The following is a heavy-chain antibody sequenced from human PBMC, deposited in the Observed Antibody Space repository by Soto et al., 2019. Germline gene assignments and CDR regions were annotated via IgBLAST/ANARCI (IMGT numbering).Heavy chain of an antibody. Sequence: PGESRKISCKGSGYSFTSYWIGWVRQMPGKGLEWMGIIYPGDSDTRYSPSFQGQVTISADKSISTAYLQWSSLKASDTTMYYCARSVVVPAAMAHFYYYYGMDVWGQGTTVTVSS. CDR3: ARSVVVPAAMAHFYYYYGMDV. CDR2: IYPGDSDT. V-gene: IGHV5-51*01. CDR1: GYSFTSYW. D-gene: IGHD2-2*01. J-gene: IGHJ6*02.